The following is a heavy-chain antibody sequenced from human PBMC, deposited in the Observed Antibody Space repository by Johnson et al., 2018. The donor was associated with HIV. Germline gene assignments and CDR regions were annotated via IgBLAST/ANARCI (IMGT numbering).Heavy chain of an antibody. V-gene: IGHV3-15*01. J-gene: IGHJ3*02. CDR1: GFTVSSNY. CDR3: SNSHDAFDI. CDR2: IKSKTDGGTT. Sequence: VQLVESGGGLIQPGGSLRLSCAASGFTVSSNYMSWVRQAPGKGLEWVGRIKSKTDGGTTDYAAPVKGRFTISRDDSKNTLYLQMNSLKTEDTAVYYCSNSHDAFDIWGQGTMVTVSS. D-gene: IGHD4-23*01.